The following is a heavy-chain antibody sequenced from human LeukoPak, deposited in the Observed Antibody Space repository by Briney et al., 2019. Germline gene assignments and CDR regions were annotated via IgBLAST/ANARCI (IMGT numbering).Heavy chain of an antibody. CDR2: ISDGGVT. V-gene: IGHV4-59*08. CDR3: ARHGGTLDYFDY. Sequence: SETLSLTCNVSGGSISTYYWSWLRQPPGKGLEWIGYISDGGVTSYTPSLKGRVTISVDSPKNRCSLRLTSLTAVDTALYYCARHGGTLDYFDYWGPGSLVTVSS. J-gene: IGHJ4*02. CDR1: GGSISTYY. D-gene: IGHD1-26*01.